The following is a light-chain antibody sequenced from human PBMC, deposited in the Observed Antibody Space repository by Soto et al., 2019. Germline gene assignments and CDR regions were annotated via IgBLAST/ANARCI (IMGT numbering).Light chain of an antibody. CDR1: QSVSSN. V-gene: IGKV3-15*01. CDR3: QQCGSSST. CDR2: GAS. J-gene: IGKJ5*01. Sequence: DILITQSPSTVSVSPGERATLTCRASQSVSSNLAWYQQKTGQAPRLLIYGASTRATGIPARFSGSGSGTEFTLTISRLEPEDIAVYYCQQCGSSSTFGQGTRLEI.